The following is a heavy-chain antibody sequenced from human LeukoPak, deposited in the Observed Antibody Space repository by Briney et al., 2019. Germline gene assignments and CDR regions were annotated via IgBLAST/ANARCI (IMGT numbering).Heavy chain of an antibody. CDR2: IYYRGST. D-gene: IGHD4-11*01. CDR3: ARQNDYTNPVVWFDP. CDR1: GGSISSHTYY. V-gene: IGHV4-39*01. Sequence: SETLSLTCTVSGGSISSHTYYWGWIRQPPGKGLEWIGSIYYRGSTIYNPSLKSRVTISVDTSKNRFSLKVRSVTAADTAVYYCARQNDYTNPVVWFDPWGQGTLVTVSS. J-gene: IGHJ5*02.